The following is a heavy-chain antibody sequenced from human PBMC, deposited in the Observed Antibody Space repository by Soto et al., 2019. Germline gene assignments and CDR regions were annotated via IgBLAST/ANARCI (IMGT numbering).Heavy chain of an antibody. D-gene: IGHD2-21*01. CDR3: ARGSQEHRAASRAYYGMDA. Sequence: PGGTLRLTCAASGFTFSSGGMHWVRHAPRKGLAWEAVRSNDGSIKYYADSVKGRVTITRDKSNNQLYPQRNSLIAADTAVYYYARGSQEHRAASRAYYGMDAWGQGTTVTVSS. V-gene: IGHV3-30*03. J-gene: IGHJ6*02. CDR2: RSNDGSIK. CDR1: GFTFSSGG.